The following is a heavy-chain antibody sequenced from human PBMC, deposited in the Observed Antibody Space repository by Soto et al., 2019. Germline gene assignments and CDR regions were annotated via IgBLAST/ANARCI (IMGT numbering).Heavy chain of an antibody. Sequence: GGSLRLAWAASGFTFGSYGRQWVRQAPGKGLEWVAVISYDGSNKYYADSVKGRSTISIDNSKNTLYLQMNSLRADDSALYYCGQPGGQLCFPDFEYWGPGT. D-gene: IGHD5-18*01. J-gene: IGHJ4*02. CDR3: GQPGGQLCFPDFEY. CDR2: ISYDGSNK. CDR1: GFTFGSYG. V-gene: IGHV3-30*18.